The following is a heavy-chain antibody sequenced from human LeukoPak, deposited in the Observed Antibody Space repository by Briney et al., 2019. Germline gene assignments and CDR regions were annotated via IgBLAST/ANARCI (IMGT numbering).Heavy chain of an antibody. D-gene: IGHD3-10*02. CDR1: GYTFNDYY. CDR3: ARDVGSYYYAPGDHYFDY. CDR2: INANSAGT. Sequence: GASVKVSCKASGYTFNDYYMHWVRQAPGQGLEWMGWINANSAGTNYAQKFQGRVTMTRDTSISTLYMELSSLRSDDTAIYYCARDVGSYYYAPGDHYFDYWGQGTLVTVSS. V-gene: IGHV1-2*02. J-gene: IGHJ4*02.